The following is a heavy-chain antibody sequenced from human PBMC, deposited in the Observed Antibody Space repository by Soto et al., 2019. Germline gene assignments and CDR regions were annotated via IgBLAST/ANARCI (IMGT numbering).Heavy chain of an antibody. CDR1: GYTFTNYD. Sequence: QVQLVQSGAEVKEPGASVKVSCQASGYTFTNYDINWVREAPAPGLEWMGWTSAYNGDTNYAQKLQGRVTMTTDASTSTAYMELRRLRSDDTAVYYCARSGLPRPEVVVGHTPFEPWGQGTLV. V-gene: IGHV1-18*01. CDR3: ARSGLPRPEVVVGHTPFEP. CDR2: TSAYNGDT. D-gene: IGHD2-15*01. J-gene: IGHJ5*02.